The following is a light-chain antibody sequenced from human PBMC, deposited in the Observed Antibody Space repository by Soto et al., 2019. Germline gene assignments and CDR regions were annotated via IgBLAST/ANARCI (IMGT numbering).Light chain of an antibody. CDR2: EVT. Sequence: QSALTQPPSASGSLGQSVTISCTGTSSDVGGYNYVSWHQQHPGKAPKVMIYEVTKRPPGVPDRFSGSKSGNTASLTVSGPQSQDEGDYDWSSLAVGRHPVLLGGGTKLTVL. CDR3: SSLAVGRHPVL. J-gene: IGLJ2*01. V-gene: IGLV2-8*01. CDR1: SSDVGGYNY.